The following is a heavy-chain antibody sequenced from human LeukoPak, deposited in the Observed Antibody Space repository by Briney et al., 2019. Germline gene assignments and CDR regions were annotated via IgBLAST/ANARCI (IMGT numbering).Heavy chain of an antibody. CDR1: GGSLSGYY. CDR2: INHSGNT. D-gene: IGHD2-8*02. CDR3: ARVVWDDVIVLQPSATPGSIDY. Sequence: PSETLSLTCAVYGGSLSGYYWTWIRQAPGEGLEWIGEINHSGNTNYNPSLKSRVTISVDTSVNQFSLSLGSVTAADTAVYYCARVVWDDVIVLQPSATPGSIDYWGQGNLVTVSS. J-gene: IGHJ4*02. V-gene: IGHV4-34*01.